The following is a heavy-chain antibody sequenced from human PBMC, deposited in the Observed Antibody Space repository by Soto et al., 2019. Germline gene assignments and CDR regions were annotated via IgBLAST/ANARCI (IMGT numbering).Heavy chain of an antibody. Sequence: SETLSLTCAVYGGSFSGYYWSWIRQPPGKGLEWIGEINHSGSTNYNPSLKSRVTISVDTSKNQFSLKLSSVTAADTAVYYCARGLYDFWSGYKNWFDPWGQGTLVTVPQ. CDR2: INHSGST. V-gene: IGHV4-34*01. CDR1: GGSFSGYY. CDR3: ARGLYDFWSGYKNWFDP. J-gene: IGHJ5*02. D-gene: IGHD3-3*01.